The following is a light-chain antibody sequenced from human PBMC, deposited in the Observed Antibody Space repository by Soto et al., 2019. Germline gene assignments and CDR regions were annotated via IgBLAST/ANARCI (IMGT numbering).Light chain of an antibody. CDR2: KAS. Sequence: DIQMTQSPSTLSGSVGDRVTITCRASQTISSWLAWYQQKPGKAPKLLIYKASSLESGVPSRFSGSGSGTEFTLTISSLQPDDFATYYCQQYDNLPLTFGGGTKVDIK. V-gene: IGKV1-5*03. CDR3: QQYDNLPLT. J-gene: IGKJ4*01. CDR1: QTISSW.